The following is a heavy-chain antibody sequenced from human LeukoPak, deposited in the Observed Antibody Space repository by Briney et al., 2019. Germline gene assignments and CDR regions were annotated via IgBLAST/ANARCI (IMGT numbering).Heavy chain of an antibody. D-gene: IGHD5-24*01. V-gene: IGHV4-4*09. J-gene: IGHJ4*02. Sequence: SETLSLTCTVSGGSISSYYWSWIRQPPGKGLEWIGYIYTSGSTNYNPSLKSRVTISVATSKNQFSLKLSSVTAADTAVYYCATQSRDETHFDYWGQGTLVTVSS. CDR2: IYTSGST. CDR3: ATQSRDETHFDY. CDR1: GGSISSYY.